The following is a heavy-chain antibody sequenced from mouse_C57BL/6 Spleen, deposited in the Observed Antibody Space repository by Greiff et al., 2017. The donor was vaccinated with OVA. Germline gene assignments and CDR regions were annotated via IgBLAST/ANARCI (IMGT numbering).Heavy chain of an antibody. D-gene: IGHD1-1*01. Sequence: QVQLQQPGAELVKPGASVKLSCKASGYTFTSYWITWVKQRPGQGLEWIGDIYPGSGSTNYNEKFKSKATLTVDTSSSTAYMQLSSLTSEDSAVYYGAYYYGSRYYAMDYWGQGTSVTVSS. J-gene: IGHJ4*01. V-gene: IGHV1-55*01. CDR1: GYTFTSYW. CDR3: AYYYGSRYYAMDY. CDR2: IYPGSGST.